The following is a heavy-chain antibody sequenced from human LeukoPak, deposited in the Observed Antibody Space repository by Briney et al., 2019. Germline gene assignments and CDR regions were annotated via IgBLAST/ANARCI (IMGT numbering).Heavy chain of an antibody. J-gene: IGHJ4*02. CDR3: ARRSAAGFFDY. CDR1: GGSISSYY. CDR2: IYYSGST. D-gene: IGHD6-13*01. V-gene: IGHV4-59*08. Sequence: PPETLSLTCTVSGGSISSYYWSWIRQPPGKGLEWIGYIYYSGSTNYNPSLKSRVTISVDTSKNQFSLKLSSVTAADTAVYYCARRSAAGFFDYWGQGTLVTVSS.